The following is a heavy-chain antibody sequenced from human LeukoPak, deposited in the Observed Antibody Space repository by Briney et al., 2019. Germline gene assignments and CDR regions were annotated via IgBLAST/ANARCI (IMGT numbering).Heavy chain of an antibody. CDR2: ISSTSDYI. V-gene: IGHV3-21*01. CDR1: GFTFSSNS. CDR3: AIVGGPYSAILSDC. J-gene: IGHJ4*02. Sequence: SGGSLTLSCAASGFTFSSNSMKWVRQATGKGREGVSSISSTSDYIYYEDSVKGRFTISRDNAKNPLYLQMSSLRGEDRAVYYCAIVGGPYSAILSDCGGQGTLVTVSS. D-gene: IGHD2-15*01.